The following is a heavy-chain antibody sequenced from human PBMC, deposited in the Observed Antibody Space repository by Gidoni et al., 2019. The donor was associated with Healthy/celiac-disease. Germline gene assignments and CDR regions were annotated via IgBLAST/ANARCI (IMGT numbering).Heavy chain of an antibody. V-gene: IGHV4-30-2*01. CDR2: IYHSGST. Sequence: QLQLQESGSGLVKPSQTLSLTCAVSGGSISRGGYSWSWIRQPPGKGLEWIGYIYHSGSTYYNPSLKSRVTISVDRSKNQFSLKLSSVTAADTAVYYCARGGYYGSVDAFDIWGQGTMVTVSS. CDR1: GGSISRGGYS. CDR3: ARGGYYGSVDAFDI. J-gene: IGHJ3*02. D-gene: IGHD3-10*01.